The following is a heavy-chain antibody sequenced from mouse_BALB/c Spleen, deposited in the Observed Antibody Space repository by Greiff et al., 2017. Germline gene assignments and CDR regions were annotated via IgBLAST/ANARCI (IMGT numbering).Heavy chain of an antibody. Sequence: QVQLQQSGAELVRPGTSVKVSCKASGYAFTNYLIEWVKQRPGQGLEWIGVINPGSGGTNYNEKFKGKATLTADKSSSTAYMQLSSLTSDDSAVYFCARGRDYDYDYWGQGTLVTVSA. CDR1: GYAFTNYL. J-gene: IGHJ3*01. CDR2: INPGSGGT. V-gene: IGHV1-54*01. CDR3: ARGRDYDYDY. D-gene: IGHD2-4*01.